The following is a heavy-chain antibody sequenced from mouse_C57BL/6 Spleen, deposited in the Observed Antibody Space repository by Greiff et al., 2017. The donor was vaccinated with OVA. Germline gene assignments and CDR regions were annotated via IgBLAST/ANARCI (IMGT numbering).Heavy chain of an antibody. D-gene: IGHD2-1*01. Sequence: VKLQQPGAELVRPGSSVKLSCKASGYTFISYWMHWVKQRPIQGLEWIGNIDPSDSETHYNQKFKDKATLTVDKSSSTAYMQLSSLTSEDSAVYYCARRGYGNYGEFAYWGQGTLVTVSA. CDR2: IDPSDSET. J-gene: IGHJ3*01. V-gene: IGHV1-52*01. CDR1: GYTFISYW. CDR3: ARRGYGNYGEFAY.